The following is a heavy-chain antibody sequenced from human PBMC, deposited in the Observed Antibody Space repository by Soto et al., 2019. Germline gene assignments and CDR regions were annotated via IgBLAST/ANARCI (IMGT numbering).Heavy chain of an antibody. CDR1: GYTLSELS. CDR2: FDPEDGET. D-gene: IGHD5-12*01. Sequence: ASVKVSCKVSGYTLSELSMHWVRQAPGKGLEWMGGFDPEDGETIYEQKFQGRVTITADKSTGTAYMELNSLRSEDTAVYYCVRDSPIGSTFSGYDGIDYWGQGTLVTVSS. V-gene: IGHV1-24*01. J-gene: IGHJ4*02. CDR3: VRDSPIGSTFSGYDGIDY.